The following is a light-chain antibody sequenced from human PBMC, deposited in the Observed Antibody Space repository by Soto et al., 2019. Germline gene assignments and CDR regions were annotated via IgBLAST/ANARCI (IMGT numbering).Light chain of an antibody. CDR1: QSVSSSY. CDR3: QQYGSSLIT. Sequence: IVLTQSPGTLSLSPGDRATLSCSASQSVSSSYLAWFQHKPGQAPRLLIYATSSRATGIPDRFRGSGSGTDFTLTISSLEPEDFAVYFCQQYGSSLITFGPGTKLDI. V-gene: IGKV3-20*01. J-gene: IGKJ3*01. CDR2: ATS.